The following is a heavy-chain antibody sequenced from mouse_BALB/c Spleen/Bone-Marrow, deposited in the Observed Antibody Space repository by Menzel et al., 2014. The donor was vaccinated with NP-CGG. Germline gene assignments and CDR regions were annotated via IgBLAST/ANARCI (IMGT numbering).Heavy chain of an antibody. D-gene: IGHD3-1*01. CDR3: ARFSQLGLLAY. Sequence: QVQLQQSGAELVKPGPSVKLSCKASGYNFTSYWINWVKLRPGQGLEWIGDIYPGSGSTNYNEKFKSKATLTVDTSSSTAYMQLSSLASEDSALYYCARFSQLGLLAYWGPGTLVTVSA. CDR2: IYPGSGST. J-gene: IGHJ3*01. V-gene: IGHV1-55*01. CDR1: GYNFTSYW.